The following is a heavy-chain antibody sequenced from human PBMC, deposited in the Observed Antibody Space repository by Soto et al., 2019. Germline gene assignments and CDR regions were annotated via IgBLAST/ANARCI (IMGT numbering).Heavy chain of an antibody. CDR1: GGTFSSYA. Sequence: QVQLVQSGAEVKKPGSSVKVSCKASGGTFSSYAISWVRQAPGQGLEWMGGIIPIFGTANYAQKFQGRVTIAADESTSTAYRGLRSRRSEDTAGYYCARRGYSYGYFDYWGQGTLVTVSS. D-gene: IGHD5-18*01. CDR2: IIPIFGTA. V-gene: IGHV1-69*01. J-gene: IGHJ4*02. CDR3: ARRGYSYGYFDY.